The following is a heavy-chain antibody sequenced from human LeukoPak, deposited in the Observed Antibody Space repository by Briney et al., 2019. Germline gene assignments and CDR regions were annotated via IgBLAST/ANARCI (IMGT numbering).Heavy chain of an antibody. CDR1: GGSMSSGGYS. CDR3: ARLHYKNTRDFSWYFDY. Sequence: PSETLSLTCNVSGGSMSSGGYSWSWIRQPPGKGLERIGDIYNSGSTYYNSSLKGRVTIPLDRSKNLFSLKLSSVTAADTAVYYCARLHYKNTRDFSWYFDYWGQGTLVTVSS. J-gene: IGHJ4*02. D-gene: IGHD3-10*01. V-gene: IGHV4-30-2*01. CDR2: IYNSGST.